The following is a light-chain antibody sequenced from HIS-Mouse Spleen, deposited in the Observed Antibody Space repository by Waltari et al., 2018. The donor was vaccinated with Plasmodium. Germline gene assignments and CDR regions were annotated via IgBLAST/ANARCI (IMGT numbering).Light chain of an antibody. Sequence: AIQLTQSPSSLSASVGDRVTITCRASQGSSSALAWYQQKPGKAPKLRIYDAASLESGVPSRFSGSGSGTDFALTISSLQPEDFATYYCQQFNSYPQGTFGQGTRLEIK. CDR2: DAA. CDR3: QQFNSYPQGT. J-gene: IGKJ5*01. V-gene: IGKV1-13*02. CDR1: QGSSSA.